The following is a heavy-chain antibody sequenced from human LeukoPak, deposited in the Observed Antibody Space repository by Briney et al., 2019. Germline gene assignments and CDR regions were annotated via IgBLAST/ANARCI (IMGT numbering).Heavy chain of an antibody. CDR1: GFTLSSHS. V-gene: IGHV3-21*01. CDR3: ARDLYGSGAYSSPIDH. Sequence: GGSLRLSCAAYGFTLSSHSMNWVRQAPGKGLEWVSSISSSSSYIHSADSVKGRFTISRDNAKNSLYLQMNSLRAEDTAVYYCARDLYGSGAYSSPIDHWGQGTLVTVSS. CDR2: ISSSSSYI. D-gene: IGHD3-22*01. J-gene: IGHJ4*02.